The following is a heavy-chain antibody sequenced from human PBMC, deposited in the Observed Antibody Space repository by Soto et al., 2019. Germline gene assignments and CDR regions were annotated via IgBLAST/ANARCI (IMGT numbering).Heavy chain of an antibody. CDR1: GFTFSSYA. D-gene: IGHD1-20*01. J-gene: IGHJ4*02. CDR2: ISGSGGST. Sequence: AGGSLRLSCAASGFTFSSYAMSWVRQAPGKGLEWVSAISGSGGSTYYADSVKGRFTISRDNSKNTLYLQMNSLRAEDTAVYYCAKDSRNWNEPYYFDYWGQGTLVTVSS. V-gene: IGHV3-23*01. CDR3: AKDSRNWNEPYYFDY.